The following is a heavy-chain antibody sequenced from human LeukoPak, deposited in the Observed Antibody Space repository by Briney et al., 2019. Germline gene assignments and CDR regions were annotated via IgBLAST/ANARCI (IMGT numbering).Heavy chain of an antibody. J-gene: IGHJ3*02. Sequence: PGGSLRLSCAASGFTFSSYAMHWVRQAPGKGLEWVAVISYDGSNKYYADSVKGRFTISRDNSKNTLYLQMNSLRAEDTAVYYCAREVGAPGLAAFDIWGQGTMVTVSS. V-gene: IGHV3-30-3*01. CDR2: ISYDGSNK. D-gene: IGHD1-26*01. CDR1: GFTFSSYA. CDR3: AREVGAPGLAAFDI.